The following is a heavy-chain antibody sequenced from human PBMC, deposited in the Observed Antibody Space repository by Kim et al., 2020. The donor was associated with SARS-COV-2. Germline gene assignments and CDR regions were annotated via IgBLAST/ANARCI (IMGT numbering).Heavy chain of an antibody. Sequence: SVESRFTISRDNAKNSLYLQMNSLRAEDTAVYYCAREFDNYDFWPFDFDPWGQGTLVTVSS. V-gene: IGHV3-11*06. J-gene: IGHJ5*02. CDR3: AREFDNYDFWPFDFDP. D-gene: IGHD3-3*01.